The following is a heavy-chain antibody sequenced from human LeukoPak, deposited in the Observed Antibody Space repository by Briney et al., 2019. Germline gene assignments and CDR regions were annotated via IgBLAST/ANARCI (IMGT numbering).Heavy chain of an antibody. V-gene: IGHV4-4*07. Sequence: SETLSLTCTVSGGSISSYYWSWIRQPAGKGLEWIGRIYTSGSTNYNPSLKSRATISVDKSKNQFSLKLSSVTAADTAVYYCARDSPGGVVGATDYYYMDVWGKGTTVTVSS. J-gene: IGHJ6*03. CDR1: GGSISSYY. CDR2: IYTSGST. CDR3: ARDSPGGVVGATDYYYMDV. D-gene: IGHD1-26*01.